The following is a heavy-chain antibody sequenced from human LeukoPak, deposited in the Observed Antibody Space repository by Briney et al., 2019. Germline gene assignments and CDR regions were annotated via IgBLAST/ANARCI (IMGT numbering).Heavy chain of an antibody. D-gene: IGHD5-18*01. CDR2: INGHNAKT. CDR1: GYTFNIYG. CDR3: ARGGYGNYFDY. Sequence: GASVKVSCKASGYTFNIYGISWVRQAAGQGRNWMGWINGHNAKTYYAQNHQGRVTITTDTSTTTVYMELRSLTSDDTAVYYCARGGYGNYFDYWGQGTLVTVSS. V-gene: IGHV1-18*01. J-gene: IGHJ4*02.